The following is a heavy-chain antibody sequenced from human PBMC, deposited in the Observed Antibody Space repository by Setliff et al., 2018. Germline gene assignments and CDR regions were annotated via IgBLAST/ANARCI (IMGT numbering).Heavy chain of an antibody. CDR1: GGSISSSSYY. V-gene: IGHV4-39*07. CDR2: INHSGST. Sequence: SETLSLTCTVSGGSISSSSYYWSWIRQPPGKGLEWIGEINHSGSTNYNPSLKSRVTISVDTSKNQFSLKLSSVTAADTAVYYCARSGYYDSWSGFLNDAFDIWGQGTMVTVSS. CDR3: ARSGYYDSWSGFLNDAFDI. J-gene: IGHJ3*02. D-gene: IGHD3-3*01.